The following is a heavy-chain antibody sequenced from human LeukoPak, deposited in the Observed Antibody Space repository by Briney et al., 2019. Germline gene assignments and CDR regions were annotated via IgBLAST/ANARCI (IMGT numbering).Heavy chain of an antibody. J-gene: IGHJ4*02. CDR2: ISAYNGNT. CDR3: ARHRLYYDYVWRSYRPEGDLDY. CDR1: GYTFTSYG. V-gene: IGHV1-18*01. Sequence: VASVKVSCKASGYTFTSYGISWVRQAPGQGLEWMGWISAYNGNTNYAQKLQGRVTMTTDTSTSTAYMELRSLRSDDTAVYYCARHRLYYDYVWRSYRPEGDLDYWGQGTLVTVSS. D-gene: IGHD3-16*02.